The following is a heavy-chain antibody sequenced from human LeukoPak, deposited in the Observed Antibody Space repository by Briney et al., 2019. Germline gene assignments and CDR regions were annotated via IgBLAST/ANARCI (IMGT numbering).Heavy chain of an antibody. V-gene: IGHV1-46*01. Sequence: ASVKVSCKASGYTFTSYYMHWVRQAPGQGLEWMGIINPSGGSTSYAQKFQGRVTMTRDTSTSTVYMELSSLRSEDTAVYYCARPLGFGELWVAFDIWGQGTMVTVSS. J-gene: IGHJ3*02. CDR3: ARPLGFGELWVAFDI. CDR1: GYTFTSYY. D-gene: IGHD3-10*01. CDR2: INPSGGST.